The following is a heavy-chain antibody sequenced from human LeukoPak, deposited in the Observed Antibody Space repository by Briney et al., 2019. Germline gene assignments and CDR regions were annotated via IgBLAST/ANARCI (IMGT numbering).Heavy chain of an antibody. D-gene: IGHD6-13*01. J-gene: IGHJ4*02. V-gene: IGHV4-59*01. CDR3: ARGGIAAAGTFGY. CDR1: GGSISSYY. Sequence: PSETLSLTCTVSGGSISSYYWSWIRQPPGKGLEWIGYICYSGSTNYNPSLKSRVTISVDTSKNQFSLKLSSVTAADTAVYYCARGGIAAAGTFGYWGQGTLVTVSS. CDR2: ICYSGST.